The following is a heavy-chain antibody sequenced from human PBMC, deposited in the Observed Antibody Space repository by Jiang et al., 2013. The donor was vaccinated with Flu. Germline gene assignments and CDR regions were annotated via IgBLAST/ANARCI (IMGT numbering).Heavy chain of an antibody. CDR2: IYPGDSDT. J-gene: IGHJ4*02. CDR3: ASPLNSSGFSVYY. CDR1: GYSFTSYW. D-gene: IGHD3-22*01. Sequence: PGESLKISCKGSGYSFTSYWIGWVPQMPGKGLEWMGIIYPGDSDTRYSPSFQGQVTISADKSISTAYLQWSSLKASDTAMYYCASPLNSSGFSVYYWGQGTLVTVSS. V-gene: IGHV5-51*03.